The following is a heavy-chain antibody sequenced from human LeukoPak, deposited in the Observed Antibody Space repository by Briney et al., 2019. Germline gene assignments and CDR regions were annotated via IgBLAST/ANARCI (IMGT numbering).Heavy chain of an antibody. CDR1: GDSVSSNSAT. V-gene: IGHV6-1*01. D-gene: IGHD3-16*01. CDR3: AREGSDGYLFDY. J-gene: IGHJ4*02. Sequence: SQTLSLTCAISGDSVSSNSATWDWIRQSPSRGLERLGRTYYRSKWYYDYAVSVKSRVTINPDTSKNQFSLQLNSVTPGDTALYYCAREGSDGYLFDYWGQGSLVFVSS. CDR2: TYYRSKWYY.